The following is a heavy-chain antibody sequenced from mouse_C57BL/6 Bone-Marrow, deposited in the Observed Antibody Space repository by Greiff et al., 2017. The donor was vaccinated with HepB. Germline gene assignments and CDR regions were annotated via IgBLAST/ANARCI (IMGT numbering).Heavy chain of an antibody. CDR3: TTWGYYGDY. D-gene: IGHD1-1*01. V-gene: IGHV14-4*01. Sequence: EVHLVESGAELVRPGASVKLSCTASGFNIKDDYMHWVKQRPEQGLEWIGWIDPENGDTEYASKFQGKATITADTSSNTAYLQLSSLTSEDTAVYYCTTWGYYGDYWGQGTTLTVSS. CDR2: IDPENGDT. J-gene: IGHJ2*01. CDR1: GFNIKDDY.